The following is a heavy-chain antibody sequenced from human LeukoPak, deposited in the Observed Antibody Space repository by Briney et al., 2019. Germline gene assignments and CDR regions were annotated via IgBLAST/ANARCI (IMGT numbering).Heavy chain of an antibody. Sequence: ASVKVSCKASGFTFTGYYMHWVRQAPGQGLEWMGLINPDSGGTQYAQKFQGRVTMTRDTSISTAYMELSRLRSDDTAVYYCARHGGCSGASCYSWFDPWGQGTLVTVSS. CDR1: GFTFTGYY. CDR3: ARHGGCSGASCYSWFDP. J-gene: IGHJ5*02. CDR2: INPDSGGT. D-gene: IGHD2-15*01. V-gene: IGHV1-2*02.